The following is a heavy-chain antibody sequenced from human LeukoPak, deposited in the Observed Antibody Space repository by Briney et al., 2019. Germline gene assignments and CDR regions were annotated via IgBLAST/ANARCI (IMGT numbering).Heavy chain of an antibody. CDR2: INPNSGGT. Sequence: ASVKVSCKASGYTFTFYYIHWVRQAPGQGLEWMGWINPNSGGTNYAQKFQGRVTMTRDTSISTAYMELSRLRSDDTAVYYCARVTVKPNWFDPWGQGTLVTVSS. CDR3: ARVTVKPNWFDP. CDR1: GYTFTFYY. V-gene: IGHV1-2*02. J-gene: IGHJ5*02. D-gene: IGHD4-17*01.